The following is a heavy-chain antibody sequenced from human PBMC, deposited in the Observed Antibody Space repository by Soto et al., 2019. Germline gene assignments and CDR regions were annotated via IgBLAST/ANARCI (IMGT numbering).Heavy chain of an antibody. V-gene: IGHV1-69*13. CDR2: IIPIFGTA. J-gene: IGHJ4*02. CDR3: ARAVQKEYYYDSSGYRFDY. Sequence: ASVKVSCKASGGTFSSYAISWVRQAPGQGLEWMGGIIPIFGTANYAQKFQGRVTITADESTSTAYMELSSLRSEDTAVYYCARAVQKEYYYDSSGYRFDYWGQGTLVTVSS. CDR1: GGTFSSYA. D-gene: IGHD3-22*01.